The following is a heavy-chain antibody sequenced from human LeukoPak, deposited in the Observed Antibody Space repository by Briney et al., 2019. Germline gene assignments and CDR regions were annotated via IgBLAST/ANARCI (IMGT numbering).Heavy chain of an antibody. Sequence: GASVKVSCKASGYTFTSYDINWVRQATGQGLEWMGWMNPNSGNTGYAQKFQGRVTMTSNTSISTAYMELSSLRSEDTAVYYCARGGLPVRGYWFSTKVWEQYYYYGMDVWGQGTTVTVSS. J-gene: IGHJ6*02. CDR1: GYTFTSYD. V-gene: IGHV1-8*01. D-gene: IGHD5-18*01. CDR3: ARGGLPVRGYWFSTKVWEQYYYYGMDV. CDR2: MNPNSGNT.